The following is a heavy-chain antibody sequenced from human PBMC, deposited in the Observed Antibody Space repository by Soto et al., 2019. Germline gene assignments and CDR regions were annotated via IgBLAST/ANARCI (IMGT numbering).Heavy chain of an antibody. J-gene: IGHJ4*02. V-gene: IGHV1-58*01. Sequence: QMQLVQSGPEVKKPGTSVKVSCKASGFTFTSSAVQWVRQARGQRLEWIGWIVVGSGNTNYAQKFQERVTITRDMSTSTAYMELSSLRSEDTAVYYCAAEESIEALTPYFDYWGQGTLVTVSS. CDR3: AAEESIEALTPYFDY. CDR1: GFTFTSSA. D-gene: IGHD6-6*01. CDR2: IVVGSGNT.